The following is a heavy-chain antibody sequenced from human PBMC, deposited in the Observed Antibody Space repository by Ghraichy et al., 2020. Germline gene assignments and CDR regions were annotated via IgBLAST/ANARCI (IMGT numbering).Heavy chain of an antibody. CDR3: ARTYYYGSGSTNWFDP. CDR1: GGSISSSSGYH. V-gene: IGHV4-39*01. D-gene: IGHD3-10*01. CDR2: IYYSGST. J-gene: IGHJ5*02. Sequence: SETLSLTCSVSGGSISSSSGYHWGWIRQPPGKGLEWIGSIYYSGSTYYHPSLKSRVTISVDTSKNQFSLKLSSVTAADTAIYYCARTYYYGSGSTNWFDPWGQGTRVSVSS.